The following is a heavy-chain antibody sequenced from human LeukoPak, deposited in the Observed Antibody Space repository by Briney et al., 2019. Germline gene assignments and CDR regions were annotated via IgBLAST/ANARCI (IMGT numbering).Heavy chain of an antibody. CDR1: GASISSSNW. CDR2: IYHSGST. Sequence: SETLSLTCAVSGASISSSNWWSLIRQPPGKGLEWIGYIYHSGSTYYNPSLKSRVTISLDRSKNQFSLKVTSVTAADTAVYYCARGLRYYGSGSYTHFDYWGQGSLVTVSS. D-gene: IGHD3-10*01. J-gene: IGHJ4*02. V-gene: IGHV4-30-2*01. CDR3: ARGLRYYGSGSYTHFDY.